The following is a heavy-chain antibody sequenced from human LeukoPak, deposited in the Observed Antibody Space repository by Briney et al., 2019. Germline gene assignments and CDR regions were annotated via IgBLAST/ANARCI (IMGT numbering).Heavy chain of an antibody. J-gene: IGHJ4*02. V-gene: IGHV4-4*09. D-gene: IGHD2-2*01. CDR1: GVSITTYY. CDR2: IYHSGNT. Sequence: PSETLSLTCTVSGVSITTYYWSWVRQPPGKGLEWFGFIYHSGNTNYNASLKRRGTISVATSKTHFSLRLSSVPAADTAVYYCATMPRRGQYYFDNWGQGTLVTVSS. CDR3: ATMPRRGQYYFDN.